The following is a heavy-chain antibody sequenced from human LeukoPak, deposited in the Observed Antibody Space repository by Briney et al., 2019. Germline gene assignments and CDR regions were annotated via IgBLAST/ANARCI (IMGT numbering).Heavy chain of an antibody. Sequence: GGSLRLSCAASGFSFSNYAMSWVRQAPGKGLEWVSGISGSGGSTYYADSVKGRFTISRDNSKNTLYLQMNSLRAEDTAVYYCAKSSNPLGCYYYYGMDVWGQGTTVTVSS. CDR2: ISGSGGST. J-gene: IGHJ6*02. V-gene: IGHV3-23*01. CDR1: GFSFSNYA. D-gene: IGHD3-16*01. CDR3: AKSSNPLGCYYYYGMDV.